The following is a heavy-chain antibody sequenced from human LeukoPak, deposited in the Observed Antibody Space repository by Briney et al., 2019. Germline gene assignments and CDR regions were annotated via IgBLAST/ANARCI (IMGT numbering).Heavy chain of an antibody. D-gene: IGHD1-26*01. CDR1: GFTVSTNY. J-gene: IGHJ4*02. CDR2: IYSGGST. CDR3: ARVPVGSYSFDY. Sequence: GGSLTLSCAASGFTVSTNYMSWVRQAPGKGLEWVSIIYSGGSTYDADSVKGRFTVSRDNTKNTLYLHMNSLRAEDTAVYYCARVPVGSYSFDYWGQGTLVTVSS. V-gene: IGHV3-66*01.